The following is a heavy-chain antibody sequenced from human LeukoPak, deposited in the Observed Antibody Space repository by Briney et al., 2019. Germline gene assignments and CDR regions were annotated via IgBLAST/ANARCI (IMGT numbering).Heavy chain of an antibody. Sequence: SVKVSCKASGGTFSSYAISWVRQAPGQGLEWMGGIIPIFGTANYAQKFQGRVTITADKSTSTAYMELSSLRSEDTAVYYCARLREIPVFGVVTKSTSYFDYWGQGTLVTVSS. J-gene: IGHJ4*02. D-gene: IGHD3-3*01. CDR1: GGTFSSYA. V-gene: IGHV1-69*06. CDR3: ARLREIPVFGVVTKSTSYFDY. CDR2: IIPIFGTA.